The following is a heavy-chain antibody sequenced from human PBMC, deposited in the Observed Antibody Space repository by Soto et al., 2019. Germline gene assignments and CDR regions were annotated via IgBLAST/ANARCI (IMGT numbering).Heavy chain of an antibody. CDR1: GFTFSSYA. CDR2: ISGSGGST. CDR3: ARDFPYCGSTSCYSAAPKY. V-gene: IGHV3-23*01. J-gene: IGHJ4*02. D-gene: IGHD2-2*01. Sequence: GGSLRLSCAASGFTFSSYAMGWVRQAPGKGLEWVSAISGSGGSTYYADSVKGRFTISRDNSKNTLYLQMNSLSTEDTAVYYCARDFPYCGSTSCYSAAPKYWGQGTLVTVSS.